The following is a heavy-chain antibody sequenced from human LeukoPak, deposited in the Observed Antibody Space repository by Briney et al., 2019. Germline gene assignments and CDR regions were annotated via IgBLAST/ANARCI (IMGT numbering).Heavy chain of an antibody. Sequence: PGGSLRLSCAASGFAFSSSWMSWVRQAPGKGLEWVGNINRDGSDKNSVDSVKGRFTISRDDAKNSLYLEMNSLRVEDTAVYYCAPPPVFSPFDSCGRGPRVTGPS. CDR3: APPPVFSPFDS. D-gene: IGHD3-16*01. CDR1: GFAFSSSW. CDR2: INRDGSDK. J-gene: IGHJ4*02. V-gene: IGHV3-7*01.